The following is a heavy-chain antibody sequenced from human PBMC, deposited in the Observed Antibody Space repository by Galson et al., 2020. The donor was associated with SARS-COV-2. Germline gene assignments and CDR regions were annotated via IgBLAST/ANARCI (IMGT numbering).Heavy chain of an antibody. CDR2: ISYDGSEQ. J-gene: IGHJ3*02. V-gene: IGHV3-30*04. D-gene: IGHD3-10*01. Sequence: GESLKISCAASGFTFFSYAINWVRQAPGKGLEWVAVISYDGSEQYYGDSVKGRFTISRDNYRNTLYLQLESLRPEDTAVYYCARSGPSLAGTMGAFDIWGQGTMFTVSS. CDR3: ARSGPSLAGTMGAFDI. CDR1: GFTFFSYA.